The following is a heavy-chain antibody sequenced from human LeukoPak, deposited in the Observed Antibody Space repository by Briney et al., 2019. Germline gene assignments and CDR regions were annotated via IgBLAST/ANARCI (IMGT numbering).Heavy chain of an antibody. Sequence: ASVKVSCKASGYTFTGYYMHWVRQAPGQGLEWMGWINPNSGGTNYAQKFQGRVTMTRDTSISTAYMELSRLRSDDTAVYCCARVPSYYYGSGSHSYFDYWGQGTLVTVSS. D-gene: IGHD3-10*01. CDR3: ARVPSYYYGSGSHSYFDY. V-gene: IGHV1-2*02. J-gene: IGHJ4*02. CDR2: INPNSGGT. CDR1: GYTFTGYY.